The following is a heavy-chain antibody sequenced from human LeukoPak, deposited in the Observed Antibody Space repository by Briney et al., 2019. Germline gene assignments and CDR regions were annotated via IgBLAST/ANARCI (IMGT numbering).Heavy chain of an antibody. CDR1: GGSISSYY. CDR3: AGTLAVASYAFDI. V-gene: IGHV4-59*08. J-gene: IGHJ3*02. D-gene: IGHD6-19*01. CDR2: IYYSGST. Sequence: SETLSLTCTVSGGSISSYYWSWIRQPPGKGLEWIGYIYYSGSTNYNPSLKGRVTISVDTSKNQFSLKLSSVTAADTAVYYCAGTLAVASYAFDIWGQGTMVTVSS.